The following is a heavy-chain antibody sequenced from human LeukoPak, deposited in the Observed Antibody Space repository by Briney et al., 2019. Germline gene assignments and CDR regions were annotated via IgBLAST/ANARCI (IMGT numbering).Heavy chain of an antibody. CDR1: GGPIWSYH. Sequence: PSETLSLTCTVSGGPIWSYHWSWVGQPPGKGLEWIGYIYYSGSTNYNPSLKSRITIALDTSKTQFSLSLSSVTAADTAVYYCARSYSDSGSYYFDFWGQGMLVTVSP. J-gene: IGHJ4*02. CDR3: ARSYSDSGSYYFDF. D-gene: IGHD3-10*01. CDR2: IYYSGST. V-gene: IGHV4-59*01.